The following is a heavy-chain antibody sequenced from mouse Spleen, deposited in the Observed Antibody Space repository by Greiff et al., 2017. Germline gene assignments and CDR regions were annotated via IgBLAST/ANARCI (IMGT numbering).Heavy chain of an antibody. V-gene: IGHV1-15*01. J-gene: IGHJ1*01. D-gene: IGHD1-1*01. CDR1: GYTFTDYE. CDR3: TRDYGSRGNWYFDV. Sequence: VQRVESGAELVRPGASVTLSCKASGYTFTDYEMHWVKQTPVHGLEWIGAIDPETGGTAYNQKFKGKAILTADKSSSTAYMELRSLTSEDSAVYYCTRDYGSRGNWYFDVWGAGTTVTVSS. CDR2: IDPETGGT.